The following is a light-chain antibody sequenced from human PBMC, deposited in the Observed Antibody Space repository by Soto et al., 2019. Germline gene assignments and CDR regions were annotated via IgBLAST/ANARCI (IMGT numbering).Light chain of an antibody. Sequence: IVWTHSPATLSFSPGEMATLSFGASHSVRIKLAWYQQKPCQSPRLLIYDASTRATGIPARFSGSGSGTEFTLTISSLQSEDFAIYYCQQFGTSPTFGGGTKVDIK. J-gene: IGKJ4*01. CDR3: QQFGTSPT. CDR2: DAS. CDR1: HSVRIK. V-gene: IGKV3-15*01.